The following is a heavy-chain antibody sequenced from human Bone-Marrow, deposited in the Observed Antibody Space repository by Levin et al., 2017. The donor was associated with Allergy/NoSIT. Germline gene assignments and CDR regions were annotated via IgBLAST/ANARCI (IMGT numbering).Heavy chain of an antibody. Sequence: GGSLRLSCAASGLTASRNYMTWVRQAPGKGLEWVSVIYSGGSTYYADSVKGRFTISRDNSKNTLYLQMNNLRAEDTAVYYCAGLESGTFSSPLHDWGQGTLVTVSS. CDR1: GLTASRNY. CDR3: AGLESGTFSSPLHD. J-gene: IGHJ4*02. D-gene: IGHD1-1*01. V-gene: IGHV3-53*01. CDR2: IYSGGST.